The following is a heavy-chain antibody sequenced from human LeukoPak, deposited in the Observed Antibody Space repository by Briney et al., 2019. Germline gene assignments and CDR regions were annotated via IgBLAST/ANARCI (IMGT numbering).Heavy chain of an antibody. CDR2: IKQDGSEK. CDR1: GFTFSSNW. V-gene: IGHV3-7*01. J-gene: IGHJ4*02. Sequence: GGSLRLSCTASGFTFSSNWMSWVRQAPGKGLEWVANIKQDGSEKNYVDSVKGRFTISRDNAKNSLYLQMNSLRAKDTAVYYCATDRDWTLLDYWGQGTLVTVSS. CDR3: ATDRDWTLLDY. D-gene: IGHD1-1*01.